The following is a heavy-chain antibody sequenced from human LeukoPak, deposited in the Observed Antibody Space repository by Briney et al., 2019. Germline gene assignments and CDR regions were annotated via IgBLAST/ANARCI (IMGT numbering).Heavy chain of an antibody. CDR1: GLTVSSNY. D-gene: IGHD5-18*01. CDR3: ARGQQPFDY. Sequence: GGSLRLSCAASGLTVSSNYMNWVRQAPGKGLEWVSVIHSGGSTYYADSAKGRFTISRDNSKNTLYLQMNSLRADDTAVYYCARGQQPFDYWGQGTPVTLYS. V-gene: IGHV3-53*01. CDR2: IHSGGST. J-gene: IGHJ4*02.